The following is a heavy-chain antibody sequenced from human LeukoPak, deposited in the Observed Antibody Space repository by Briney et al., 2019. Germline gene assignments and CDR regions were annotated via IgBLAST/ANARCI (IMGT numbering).Heavy chain of an antibody. CDR1: GYSFTSYW. D-gene: IGHD6-19*01. Sequence: GESLKISCKGSGYSFTSYWIGWVRQMPGKGLEWMGIIYPGDSDTRYSPSFQGQVTISADKSISTAYLQWSSLKASDTAIYYCALGTEEQWLVRGYFDYWGQGTLVTVSS. J-gene: IGHJ4*02. V-gene: IGHV5-51*01. CDR3: ALGTEEQWLVRGYFDY. CDR2: IYPGDSDT.